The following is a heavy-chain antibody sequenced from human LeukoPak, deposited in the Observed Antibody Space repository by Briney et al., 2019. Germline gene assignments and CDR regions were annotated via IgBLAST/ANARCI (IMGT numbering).Heavy chain of an antibody. J-gene: IGHJ4*02. CDR2: IYSGGGT. CDR1: GFTVSSSY. CDR3: ASNSRAARQFDY. Sequence: GGSLRLSCEASGFTVSSSYMSWVRQAPGKGLEWVSIIYSGGGTYYADSVKGRFTISRDNSKNTLYLQVNSLRAEDTAMYYCASNSRAARQFDYWGQGTLVTVSS. D-gene: IGHD6-6*01. V-gene: IGHV3-66*01.